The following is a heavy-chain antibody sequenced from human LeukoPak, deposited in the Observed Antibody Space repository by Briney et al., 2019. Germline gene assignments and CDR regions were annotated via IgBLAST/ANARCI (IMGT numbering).Heavy chain of an antibody. CDR2: IYTSGST. Sequence: SETLSLTCTVSGGSISSYYWSWIRQPAGKGLEWIGRIYTSGSTNYNPSLKSRVTMSVDTSKNQFSLKLSSVTAADTAVYYCAKSLYHYRPGSYLRPFDYWGQGTLVTVSS. D-gene: IGHD3-10*01. CDR1: GGSISSYY. J-gene: IGHJ4*02. V-gene: IGHV4-4*07. CDR3: AKSLYHYRPGSYLRPFDY.